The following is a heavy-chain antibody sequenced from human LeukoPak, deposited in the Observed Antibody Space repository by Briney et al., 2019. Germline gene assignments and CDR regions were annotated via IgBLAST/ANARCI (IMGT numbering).Heavy chain of an antibody. V-gene: IGHV3-74*01. Sequence: TGGSRRLSCAADGFAFSSYWMHWVRQAPAKGLVWVSRINRDGSITTYADSVQGRFTISRDNAKNTLYLQMNSLSAEDTAVFCCASDIGDWGQGTLVTVSS. D-gene: IGHD3-10*01. CDR1: GFAFSSYW. J-gene: IGHJ4*02. CDR2: INRDGSIT. CDR3: ASDIGD.